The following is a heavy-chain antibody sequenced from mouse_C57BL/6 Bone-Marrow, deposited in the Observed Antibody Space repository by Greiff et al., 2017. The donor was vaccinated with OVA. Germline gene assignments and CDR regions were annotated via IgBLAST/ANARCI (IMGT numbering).Heavy chain of an antibody. D-gene: IGHD1-1*01. J-gene: IGHJ3*01. Sequence: VQLQQSGPELVKPGASVKIPCKASGYTFTDYNMDWVKQSHGKSLEWIGDINPNNGGTIYNQKFKGKATLTVDKSSSTAYMELRSLTSEDTAVYYCARKGEYGSRGAYWGQGTLVTVSA. V-gene: IGHV1-18*01. CDR1: GYTFTDYN. CDR3: ARKGEYGSRGAY. CDR2: INPNNGGT.